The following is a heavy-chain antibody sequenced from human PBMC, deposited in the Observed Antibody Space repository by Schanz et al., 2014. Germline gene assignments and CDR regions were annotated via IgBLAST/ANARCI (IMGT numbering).Heavy chain of an antibody. CDR3: ARDRGYDFSFDP. D-gene: IGHD3-3*01. Sequence: QLQLQESGPGLVKSSETLSLTCTVSGGSISSFYWGWIRQPAGKGLEWIGRVYTSGSTNYNPSLKVRVPMSLDTSKNQFSLKLSSVTAADTAVYYCARDRGYDFSFDPWGQGTLVTVSS. V-gene: IGHV4-4*07. CDR1: GGSISSFY. CDR2: VYTSGST. J-gene: IGHJ5*02.